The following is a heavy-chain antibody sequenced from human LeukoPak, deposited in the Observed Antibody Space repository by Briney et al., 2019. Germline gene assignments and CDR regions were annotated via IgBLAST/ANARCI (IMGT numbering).Heavy chain of an antibody. CDR3: ARDGAAAVSTFDY. CDR1: GYTFNSYY. J-gene: IGHJ4*02. CDR2: INPSGGST. Sequence: GASVKVSCKASGYTFNSYYMHWVRQAPGQGLEWMGIINPSGGSTSYAQKFRGRVTMTRDTSTSTVYMELSSLRSEDTAVYYCARDGAAAVSTFDYWGQGTLVTVSS. D-gene: IGHD6-13*01. V-gene: IGHV1-46*02.